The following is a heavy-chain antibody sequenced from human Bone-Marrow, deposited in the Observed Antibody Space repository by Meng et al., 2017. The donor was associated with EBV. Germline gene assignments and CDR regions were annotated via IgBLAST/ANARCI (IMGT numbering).Heavy chain of an antibody. J-gene: IGHJ4*02. D-gene: IGHD4-23*01. Sequence: GQLQESGTGVVKPSVTLSLICAVSGGSIRSSYWGSWVRQPPGKGLEWIGEIYHSWSTNYNPSLKSRVTISVDKSKNQFSLKLSSVTAADTAVYYCASLPDYGGNSGDYWGQGTLVTVSS. CDR2: IYHSWST. CDR1: GGSIRSSYW. V-gene: IGHV4-4*02. CDR3: ASLPDYGGNSGDY.